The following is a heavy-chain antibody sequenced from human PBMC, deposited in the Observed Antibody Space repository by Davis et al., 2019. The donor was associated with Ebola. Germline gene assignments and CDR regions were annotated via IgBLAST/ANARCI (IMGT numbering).Heavy chain of an antibody. V-gene: IGHV3-64*01. CDR2: ISSNGGST. CDR3: ARDDGTVTTWAMDV. Sequence: GGSLRLSCAASGFTFSSYAMHWVRQAPGKGLEYVSAISSNGGSTYYANSVKGRFTISRDNSKNTLYLQMGSLRAEDMAVYYCARDDGTVTTWAMDVWGQGTTVTVSS. D-gene: IGHD4-17*01. CDR1: GFTFSSYA. J-gene: IGHJ6*02.